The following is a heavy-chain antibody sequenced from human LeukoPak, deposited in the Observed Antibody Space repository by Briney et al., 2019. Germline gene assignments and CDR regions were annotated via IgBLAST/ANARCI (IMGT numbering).Heavy chain of an antibody. V-gene: IGHV4-39*02. CDR3: ARDPGLYCSSTSCLGV. D-gene: IGHD2-2*01. CDR2: IYYSGST. Sequence: SETLSLTCTVSGGSISSSSYYWGWIRQPPGKGLEWIGSIYYSGSTYYNPSLKSRVTISVDTSKNQFSLKLSSVTAADTAVYYCARDPGLYCSSTSCLGVWGQGTTVTVSS. J-gene: IGHJ6*02. CDR1: GGSISSSSYY.